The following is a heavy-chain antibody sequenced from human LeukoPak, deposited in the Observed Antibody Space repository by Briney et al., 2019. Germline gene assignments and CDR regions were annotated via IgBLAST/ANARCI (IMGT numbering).Heavy chain of an antibody. Sequence: ASVKVSCKASGYTFTSYGISWVRQAPGQGLEWMGWISAYNGNTNYAQKLQGRVTMTTDTSTSTAYMELRSLRSDDTAVYYCARDWAYCGGDCHYYFDYWGQGTLVTVSS. CDR3: ARDWAYCGGDCHYYFDY. J-gene: IGHJ4*02. D-gene: IGHD2-21*02. CDR1: GYTFTSYG. V-gene: IGHV1-18*01. CDR2: ISAYNGNT.